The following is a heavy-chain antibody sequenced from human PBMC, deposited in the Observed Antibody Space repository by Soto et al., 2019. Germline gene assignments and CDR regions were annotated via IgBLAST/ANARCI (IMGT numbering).Heavy chain of an antibody. J-gene: IGHJ5*02. V-gene: IGHV3-11*01. Sequence: QVQLVESGGGLVKPGGSLRLSCAASGFTFSDYYMSWIRQAPGKGLEWVSYISSSGSGGSTYYADSVKGRFTISRDNSKNALYLQMNSLRAEDTAVYYCAKDRRIVVGSCMGSWGQGTLVTVSS. CDR3: AKDRRIVVGSCMGS. CDR1: GFTFSDYY. CDR2: ISSSGSGGST. D-gene: IGHD2-15*01.